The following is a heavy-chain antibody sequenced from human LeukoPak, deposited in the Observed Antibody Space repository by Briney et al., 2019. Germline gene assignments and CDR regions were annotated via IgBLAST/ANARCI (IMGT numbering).Heavy chain of an antibody. J-gene: IGHJ6*03. CDR2: ISGHDGST. Sequence: GRCVSLSCGSSGFIFHIYSTYWVSPPQGRGREWVSAISGHDGSTFYADSVKGRFPISRDNSKNTLYLQMNSLRAGDTAVYYCAKDGPSSPSNFYYYYTMDVWGKGTAVTVSS. V-gene: IGHV3-23*01. CDR3: AKDGPSSPSNFYYYYTMDV. CDR1: GFIFHIYS. D-gene: IGHD2-2*01.